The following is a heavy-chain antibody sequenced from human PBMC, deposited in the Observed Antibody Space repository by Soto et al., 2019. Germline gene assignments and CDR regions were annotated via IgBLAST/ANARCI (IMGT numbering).Heavy chain of an antibody. V-gene: IGHV3-48*02. CDR3: ARGGSVIAPYYYGMDV. CDR2: ISSSSSTI. CDR1: GFTFSSYS. Sequence: GGSVRLSCAASGFTFSSYSMNWVRQAPGKGLEWVAYISSSSSTIYYADSVKGRFTISRDNAKNSLYLQMNSLRDEDTAVYYCARGGSVIAPYYYGMDVWGQGTTVTVSS. J-gene: IGHJ6*02. D-gene: IGHD2-21*01.